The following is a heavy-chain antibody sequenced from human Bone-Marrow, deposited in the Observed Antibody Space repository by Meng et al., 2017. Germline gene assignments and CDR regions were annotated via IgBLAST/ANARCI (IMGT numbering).Heavy chain of an antibody. CDR1: GSTFSSYA. CDR2: ISYDGSNK. Sequence: GESLKISCAASGSTFSSYAMHWVRQAPGKGLEWVAVISYDGSNKYYADSVKGRFTISRDNSKNTLYLQMNSLRAEDTAVYYCARGPQYYYDSSGYLDYYYGMDVWGQGTTVTVSS. CDR3: ARGPQYYYDSSGYLDYYYGMDV. J-gene: IGHJ6*02. V-gene: IGHV3-30*01. D-gene: IGHD3-22*01.